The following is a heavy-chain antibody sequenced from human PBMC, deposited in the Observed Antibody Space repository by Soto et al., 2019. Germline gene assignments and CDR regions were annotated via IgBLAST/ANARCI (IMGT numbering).Heavy chain of an antibody. CDR2: ISGSGGST. V-gene: IGHV3-23*01. Sequence: GGSMRLSCAASGFTFSSYAMSWVRQAPGKGLEWVSAISGSGGSTYYADSVKGRFTISRDNSKNTLYLQTNSLRAEDTAVYYCAKSWFLEWSHYYYDMDVWGQGTTVTVSS. J-gene: IGHJ6*02. CDR3: AKSWFLEWSHYYYDMDV. CDR1: GFTFSSYA. D-gene: IGHD3-3*01.